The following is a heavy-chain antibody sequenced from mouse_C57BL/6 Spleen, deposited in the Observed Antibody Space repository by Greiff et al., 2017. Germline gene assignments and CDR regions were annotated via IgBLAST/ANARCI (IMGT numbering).Heavy chain of an antibody. J-gene: IGHJ3*01. CDR3: ARPYYYGSSPFAY. V-gene: IGHV1-52*01. CDR2: IDPSDSET. Sequence: VQLQQPGAELVRPGSSVKLSCKASGYTFTSYWMHWVKPRPIQGLEWIGNIDPSDSETHYNQKFKDKATLTVDKSSSTAYMQLSSLTSEDSAVYYCARPYYYGSSPFAYWGQGTLVTVSA. D-gene: IGHD1-1*01. CDR1: GYTFTSYW.